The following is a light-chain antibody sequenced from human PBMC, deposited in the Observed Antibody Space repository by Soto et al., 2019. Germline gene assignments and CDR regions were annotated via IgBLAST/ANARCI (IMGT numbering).Light chain of an antibody. CDR3: SSYTSSSTLVV. CDR1: SSDVGDNS. CDR2: DVS. J-gene: IGLJ2*01. Sequence: QSALTQPASVSGYPGQSITISCTGTSSDVGDNSVSWYQQHPGKAPKLMIYDVSSRPSGVSNRFSASKSGNTASLTISGLQAEDESDYYCSSYTSSSTLVVFGGGTKVTVL. V-gene: IGLV2-14*01.